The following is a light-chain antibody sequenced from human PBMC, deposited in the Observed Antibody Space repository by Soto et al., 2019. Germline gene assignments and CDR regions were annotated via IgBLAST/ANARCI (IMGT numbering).Light chain of an antibody. J-gene: IGKJ1*01. CDR1: QSISRC. V-gene: IGKV1-39*01. Sequence: DIPMTQSPSSLSASVGDRVTITCRASQSISRCLNWYQQKPGKAPKLLIYAASNLQSGVPSRFSGSESGTDFILTISSLQPEDFATYYCQQIYVAPVTFGQGTKVEIK. CDR3: QQIYVAPVT. CDR2: AAS.